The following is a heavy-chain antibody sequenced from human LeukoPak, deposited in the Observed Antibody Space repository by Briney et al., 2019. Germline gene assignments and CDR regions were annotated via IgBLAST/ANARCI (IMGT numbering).Heavy chain of an antibody. CDR2: VYYSGST. CDR3: ATNTGTVFDY. Sequence: PSETLSLTCTVSGDFITAYYWSWIRQPPGKGLEWIGYVYYSGSTEYNPSLRSRVTISLEMSKHQFSLNLTSVTAADTAVYYCATNTGTVFDYWGQGALVTVSS. J-gene: IGHJ4*02. CDR1: GDFITAYY. D-gene: IGHD7-27*01. V-gene: IGHV4-59*01.